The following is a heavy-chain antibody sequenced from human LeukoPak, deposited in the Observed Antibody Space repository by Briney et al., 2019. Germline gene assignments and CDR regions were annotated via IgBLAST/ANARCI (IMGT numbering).Heavy chain of an antibody. CDR1: GYTFTSYG. CDR2: VSTYNGNT. D-gene: IGHD3-22*01. Sequence: ASVKVSCKASGYTFTSYGISWVRQAPGQGLEWMGWVSTYNGNTNYAHNLQGRVTMTTDTSTSTAYMELRSLRSDDTAVYYCARPYDSSGYYYVSRSYYFDYWGQGTLVAVSS. V-gene: IGHV1-18*01. J-gene: IGHJ4*02. CDR3: ARPYDSSGYYYVSRSYYFDY.